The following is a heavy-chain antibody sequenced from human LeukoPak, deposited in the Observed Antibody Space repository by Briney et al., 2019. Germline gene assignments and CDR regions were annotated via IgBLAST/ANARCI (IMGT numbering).Heavy chain of an antibody. CDR3: VGGGAFDF. J-gene: IGHJ3*01. D-gene: IGHD3-16*01. CDR2: IKQDGSEK. CDR1: GFTFSSSW. V-gene: IGHV3-7*01. Sequence: GGSLRLSCAASGFTFSSSWMRWVRQAPGKGLEWVANIKQDGSEKNYVDSVKGRFTVSRDNARNSLYLQMNSLRAEDTAVYYCVGGGAFDFWGQGTMVTVSS.